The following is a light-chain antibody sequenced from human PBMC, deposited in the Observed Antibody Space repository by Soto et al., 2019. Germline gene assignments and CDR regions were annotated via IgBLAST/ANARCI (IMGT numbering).Light chain of an antibody. CDR3: QTWGSGIRVV. J-gene: IGLJ2*01. Sequence: QLVLTQSPSASASLGASVKLTCTLSNGHSSYAIAWHQQQPEKGPRYLMKLNSDGSHRKGDGIPDRFSGSSSGAERYLTISSLQSEDEADYYCQTWGSGIRVVFGGGTKVTVL. CDR2: LNSDGSH. V-gene: IGLV4-69*01. CDR1: NGHSSYA.